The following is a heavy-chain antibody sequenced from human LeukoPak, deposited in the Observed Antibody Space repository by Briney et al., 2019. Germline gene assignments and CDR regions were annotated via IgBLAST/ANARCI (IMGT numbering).Heavy chain of an antibody. CDR2: ISGSGGST. D-gene: IGHD6-6*01. Sequence: GGSLRLSCAASGFTFSSYAMSWVRQAPGKGLEWVSVISGSGGSTYYADSVKGRFTISRDNSRNTVYLQMNSLRAEDTAVYYCAKVEGVGSSSITYAFDIWGQGTMVTVSS. V-gene: IGHV3-23*01. CDR1: GFTFSSYA. CDR3: AKVEGVGSSSITYAFDI. J-gene: IGHJ3*02.